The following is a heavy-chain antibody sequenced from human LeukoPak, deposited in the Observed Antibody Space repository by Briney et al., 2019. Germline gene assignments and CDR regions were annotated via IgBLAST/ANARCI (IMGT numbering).Heavy chain of an antibody. CDR2: IHYDGTKT. D-gene: IGHD3-22*01. CDR3: AKDVSPYYYDSSGYLSY. Sequence: GGSLRLSCATSGFTFSDYGIHWVRQAPGKGLEWVAFIHYDGTKTYYADSVKGRFTISRDNSKNTLYLQMNSLRAEDTAVYYCAKDVSPYYYDSSGYLSYWGQGTLVTVSS. V-gene: IGHV3-30*02. J-gene: IGHJ4*02. CDR1: GFTFSDYG.